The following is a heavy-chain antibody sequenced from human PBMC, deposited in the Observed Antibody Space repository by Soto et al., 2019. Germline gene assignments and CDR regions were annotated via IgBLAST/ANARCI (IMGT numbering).Heavy chain of an antibody. J-gene: IGHJ6*02. CDR2: IFSNDEK. Sequence: KESGPVLVKPTETLTLTCTVSGFSLSNARMGVSWIRQPPGKALEWLAHIFSNDEKPYRTSLTSRLTISKHTSKCQVVLTIDNSDPVDTTTYFLSRASRLGGSSLGWVYFGMGVWGQGTTVTVSS. V-gene: IGHV2-26*01. CDR3: SRASRLGGSSLGWVYFGMGV. CDR1: GFSLSNARMG. D-gene: IGHD3-16*01.